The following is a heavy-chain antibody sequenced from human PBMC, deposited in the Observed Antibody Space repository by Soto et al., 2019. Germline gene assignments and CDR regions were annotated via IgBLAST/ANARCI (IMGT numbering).Heavy chain of an antibody. V-gene: IGHV3-23*01. CDR2: ISGSGGST. CDR1: GFIFSSSA. J-gene: IGHJ4*02. CDR3: SRDDSDWFFN. Sequence: GGSLRLSCAASGFIFSSSAMSWVRQAPGKGLEWVSTISGSGGSTYSANSVKGRFTISRDDSKTTAYLQMNSLESDDTAVYYCSRDDSDWFFNWGRGTLVTVSS. D-gene: IGHD3-9*01.